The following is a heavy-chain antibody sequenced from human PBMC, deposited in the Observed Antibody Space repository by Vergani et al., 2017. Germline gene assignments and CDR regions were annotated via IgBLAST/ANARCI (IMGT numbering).Heavy chain of an antibody. D-gene: IGHD2/OR15-2a*01. V-gene: IGHV3-33*01. CDR2: VWYDESKE. J-gene: IGHJ1*01. Sequence: QVQLVESGGGVVQPGRSLRLSCAASGFRFGSYAMHWVRQAPGKGLEWVAAVWYDESKEYYADSVKGRFAISRDNSKNTLYLQMNSLRAKDTALYYCARDSLNCNDDNCPIGYFQHWGQGTLVTVSS. CDR1: GFRFGSYA. CDR3: ARDSLNCNDDNCPIGYFQH.